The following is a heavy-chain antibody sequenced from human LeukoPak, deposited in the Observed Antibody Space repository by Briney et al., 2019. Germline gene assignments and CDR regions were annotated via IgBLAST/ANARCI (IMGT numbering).Heavy chain of an antibody. CDR2: IREDGSQK. V-gene: IGHV3-7*01. Sequence: GGSLRLSCAASGFTFSYSWMTWVRQAPGKGLEWVASIREDGSQKSAVDSVRGRFTIARDNAKNSVYLQRDSLRAEDTAVYYCARGPTNGQAFDYWGQGTLVSVSS. CDR3: ARGPTNGQAFDY. CDR1: GFTFSYSW. J-gene: IGHJ4*02. D-gene: IGHD2-8*01.